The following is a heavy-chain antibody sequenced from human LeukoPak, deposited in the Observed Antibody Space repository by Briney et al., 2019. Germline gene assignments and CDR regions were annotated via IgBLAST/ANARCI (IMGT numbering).Heavy chain of an antibody. V-gene: IGHV3-66*01. CDR1: GFTVSSNY. D-gene: IGHD5-12*01. CDR3: ARGGYSGYEHGYFDY. Sequence: GGSLRLSCAASGFTVSSNYMSWVRQAPGKGLEWVSVIYSGGSTYYADSVKGRFTISRDNSKNTLYLQMNSLRAEDTAVYYCARGGYSGYEHGYFDYWGQGTLVTVSS. CDR2: IYSGGST. J-gene: IGHJ4*02.